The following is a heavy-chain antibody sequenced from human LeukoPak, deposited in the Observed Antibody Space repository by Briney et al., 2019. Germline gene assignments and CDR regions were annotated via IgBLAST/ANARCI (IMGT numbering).Heavy chain of an antibody. CDR2: IRDDGSNK. CDR1: GFTFSTYG. V-gene: IGHV3-30*02. CDR3: ARDRGVGVRRVIITSFDY. D-gene: IGHD3-10*01. Sequence: GGSLRLSCAASGFTFSTYGMHWVRQAPGEGLEWVTFIRDDGSNKYYADSVKGRFTTSRDNSKNTLFLQMNSLRAEDTAVYYCARDRGVGVRRVIITSFDYWGQGALVSVSS. J-gene: IGHJ4*02.